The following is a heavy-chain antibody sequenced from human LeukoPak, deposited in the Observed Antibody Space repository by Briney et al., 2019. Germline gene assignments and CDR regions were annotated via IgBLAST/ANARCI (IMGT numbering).Heavy chain of an antibody. Sequence: GGSLRLSCAASGFTVSSNYMSWVRQAPGKGLEWVSVIYGGGSTYYADSVKGRFTMSRDNSKNTLYLQINSLRAEDTAVYYCASSSSWYSGLDYWGQGTLVTVSS. J-gene: IGHJ4*02. CDR2: IYGGGST. CDR3: ASSSSWYSGLDY. V-gene: IGHV3-53*01. CDR1: GFTVSSNY. D-gene: IGHD6-13*01.